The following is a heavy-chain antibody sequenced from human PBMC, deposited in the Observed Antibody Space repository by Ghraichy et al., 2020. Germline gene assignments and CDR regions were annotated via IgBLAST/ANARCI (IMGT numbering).Heavy chain of an antibody. CDR1: GFTFSGYD. V-gene: IGHV3-23*01. D-gene: IGHD1-7*01. CDR2: ISDSGRDT. CDR3: ARILTGTKAMDV. Sequence: GGSLRLSCAASGFTFSGYDMSWIRQAPGKGPEWVSCISDSGRDTFYAASVKGRFTISRDNSKGTLFLQMNSLRAEDTAEYYCARILTGTKAMDVWGQGTTATVYS. J-gene: IGHJ6*02.